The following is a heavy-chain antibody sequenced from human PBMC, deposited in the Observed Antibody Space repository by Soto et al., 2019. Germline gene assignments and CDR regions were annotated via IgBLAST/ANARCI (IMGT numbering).Heavy chain of an antibody. V-gene: IGHV3-11*06. J-gene: IGHJ5*02. CDR2: ISSSSSYT. D-gene: IGHD3-10*01. Sequence: PWGSLLISCASSGFTFSDYYMSWIRQAPGKGLEWVSYISSSSSYTNYADSVKGRFTISRDNAKNSLYLQMNSLRAEDTAVYYCANSPPGDQLSWVDPWGQGTLVTVSS. CDR3: ANSPPGDQLSWVDP. CDR1: GFTFSDYY.